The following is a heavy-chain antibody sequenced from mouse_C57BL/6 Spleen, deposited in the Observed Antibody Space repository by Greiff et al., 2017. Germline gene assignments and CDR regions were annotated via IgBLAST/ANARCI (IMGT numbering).Heavy chain of an antibody. V-gene: IGHV1-52*01. CDR2: IDPSDSEP. Sequence: QVQLQQPGAELVRPGSSVKLSCKASGYTFTSYWMHWVKQRPIQGLEWIGNIDPSDSEPHSNQKFQDKATLTAANSSSTAYMQLSSLTSEDSAVYDGARYSNYGLYYAMDYWGQGTSVTVSS. D-gene: IGHD2-5*01. CDR3: ARYSNYGLYYAMDY. J-gene: IGHJ4*01. CDR1: GYTFTSYW.